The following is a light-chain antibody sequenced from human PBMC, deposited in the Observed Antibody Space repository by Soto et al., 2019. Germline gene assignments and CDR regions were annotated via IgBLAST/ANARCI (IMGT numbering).Light chain of an antibody. CDR1: QSVSSY. Sequence: EIVLTQSPATLSLSPGERATLSCRASQSVSSYLAWYQQKPGQAPRLLIYDASNRATGIPARFGGSGSGTDFTLTISSLEPEDFEVYYCQQRSNCWTFGQGTKVDIK. CDR2: DAS. CDR3: QQRSNCWT. V-gene: IGKV3-11*01. J-gene: IGKJ1*01.